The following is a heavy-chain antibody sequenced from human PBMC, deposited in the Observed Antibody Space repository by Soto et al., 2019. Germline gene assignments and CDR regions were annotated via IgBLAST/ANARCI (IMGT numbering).Heavy chain of an antibody. D-gene: IGHD2-2*01. Sequence: EVQLLESGGGLVQPGGSLRLSCAASGFTFSSYAMSWVRQAPGKGLEWVANIKQDGSEKYYVDSVKGRFTISRDNAKNSLYLQMNSLRAEDTAVYYCARSRIVVVPAAISSLVYFDYWGQGTLVTVSS. CDR3: ARSRIVVVPAAISSLVYFDY. CDR2: IKQDGSEK. CDR1: GFTFSSYA. J-gene: IGHJ4*02. V-gene: IGHV3-7*01.